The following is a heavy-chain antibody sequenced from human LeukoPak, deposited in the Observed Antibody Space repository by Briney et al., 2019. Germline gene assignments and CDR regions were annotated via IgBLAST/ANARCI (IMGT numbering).Heavy chain of an antibody. J-gene: IGHJ4*02. CDR2: IKQDGSEK. CDR1: GFTFSSYA. V-gene: IGHV3-7*01. D-gene: IGHD3-10*01. Sequence: PGGSLRLSCAASGFTFSSYAMSWVRQAPGKGLEWVANIKQDGSEKYYVDSVKGRFTISRDNAKNSLYLQMNSLRAEDTAVYYCARVSFGAFDYWGQGTLVTVSS. CDR3: ARVSFGAFDY.